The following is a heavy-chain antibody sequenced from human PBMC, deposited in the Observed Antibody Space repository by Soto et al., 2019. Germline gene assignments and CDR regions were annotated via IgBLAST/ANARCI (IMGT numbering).Heavy chain of an antibody. Sequence: HPGGSLRLSCAASGFTFSSYWMHWVRQAPGKGLVWVSRINSDGSSTIYADSVKGRFTISRDNAKNTLYLQMNSLRAEDTAVYYCARDQGYCSGGSCYVAGYWGQGTLVTVSS. D-gene: IGHD2-15*01. CDR3: ARDQGYCSGGSCYVAGY. CDR2: INSDGSST. J-gene: IGHJ4*02. CDR1: GFTFSSYW. V-gene: IGHV3-74*01.